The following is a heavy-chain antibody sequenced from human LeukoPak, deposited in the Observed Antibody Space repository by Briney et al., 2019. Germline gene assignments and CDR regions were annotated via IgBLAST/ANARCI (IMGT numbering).Heavy chain of an antibody. J-gene: IGHJ4*02. D-gene: IGHD3-16*02. CDR1: GGSFSGYY. V-gene: IGHV4-59*01. Sequence: SETLSLTCAVYGGSFSGYYWSWIRQPPGKGLEWIGYIYYSGTTNYNPSLESRVTISVDTSKNQFSLKLTSVTPADTAVYYCARGDKRGTFGGVIVPFDHWGQGTLVTVSS. CDR2: IYYSGTT. CDR3: ARGDKRGTFGGVIVPFDH.